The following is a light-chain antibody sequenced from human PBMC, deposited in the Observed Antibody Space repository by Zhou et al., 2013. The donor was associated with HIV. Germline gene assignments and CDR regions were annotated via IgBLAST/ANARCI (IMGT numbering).Light chain of an antibody. CDR3: QQYGGAFT. CDR1: QSVSNNF. J-gene: IGKJ4*01. Sequence: EIVMTQSPATLSVSPGERATLSCRASQSVSNNFLAWYQQKPGQAPRLLIYGASSRVTGIPDRFSGSGSGTDFTLTITRLEPEDFALYYCQQYGGAFTFGGGTKVEIK. V-gene: IGKV3-20*01. CDR2: GAS.